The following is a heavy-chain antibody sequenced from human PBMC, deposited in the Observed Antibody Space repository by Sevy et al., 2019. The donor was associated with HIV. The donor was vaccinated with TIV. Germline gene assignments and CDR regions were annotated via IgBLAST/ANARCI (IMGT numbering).Heavy chain of an antibody. CDR3: TTLEVAYSSGRGPKTVEY. V-gene: IGHV3-15*01. CDR1: GFTFSNAW. J-gene: IGHJ4*02. CDR2: IKSKTDGGTT. D-gene: IGHD6-19*01. Sequence: GGALRLSCAASGFTFSNAWMSWVRQAPGKGLEWVGRIKSKTDGGTTDYAAPVKGRFTISRDDSKNTLYLQMNSLKTEDTAVYYCTTLEVAYSSGRGPKTVEYWGQGTLVTVSS.